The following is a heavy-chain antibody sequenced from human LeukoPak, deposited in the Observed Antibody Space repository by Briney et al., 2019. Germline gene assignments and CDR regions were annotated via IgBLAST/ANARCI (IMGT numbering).Heavy chain of an antibody. CDR1: GFTVSSNY. J-gene: IGHJ4*02. V-gene: IGHV3-53*04. CDR3: ARGGTPGYSSGRIDY. D-gene: IGHD6-19*01. CDR2: IYSAGNT. Sequence: GGSLRLSWVASGFTVSSNYMSWVRQAPGKGLEWVSVIYSAGNTYYADSVTGRFTISRHNSENTLYLHMNSLRVEDTAVYFCARGGTPGYSSGRIDYWGQGTLVTVSS.